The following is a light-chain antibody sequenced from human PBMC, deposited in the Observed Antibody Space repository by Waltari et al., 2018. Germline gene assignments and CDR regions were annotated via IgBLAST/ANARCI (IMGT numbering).Light chain of an antibody. CDR1: QSVSSTY. Sequence: EIVLTQSPGTVSLSPGESATLSCRASQSVSSTYLAWYQQKPGQAPRLLISGASSRATGIPDRFIGGGSGTDFTLTISRLEPEDVAVYYCQQYHSSPQTFGQGTKVEIK. CDR2: GAS. CDR3: QQYHSSPQT. J-gene: IGKJ1*01. V-gene: IGKV3-20*01.